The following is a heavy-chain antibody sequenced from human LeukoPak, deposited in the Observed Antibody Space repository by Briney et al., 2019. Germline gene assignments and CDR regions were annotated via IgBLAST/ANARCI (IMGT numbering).Heavy chain of an antibody. CDR2: IYFTGTT. J-gene: IGHJ3*01. CDR3: ARGSSSSWYSFDF. Sequence: SETLSLTCSVSGGSISSYYWSWIRQPAGKGLEWIGRIYFTGTTNYNPSLQSRVTMTVDTSKYQFSLELSSVTAADTAVYYCARGSSSSWYSFDFWGQGTVVTVSS. CDR1: GGSISSYY. D-gene: IGHD6-13*01. V-gene: IGHV4-4*07.